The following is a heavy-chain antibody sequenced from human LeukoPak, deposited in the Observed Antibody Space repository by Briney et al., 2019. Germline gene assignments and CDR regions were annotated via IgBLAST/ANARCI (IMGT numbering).Heavy chain of an antibody. CDR1: GGSFSGYY. V-gene: IGHV4-34*01. CDR2: INHSGST. Sequence: SETLSLTCAVYGGSFSGYYWSWIRQPPGKGLEWIGEINHSGSTNYNPSLKSRVTVPVDTSKNQFSLKLSSVTAADTAVYYCARGRWFGELWAAFDIWGQGTMVTVSS. J-gene: IGHJ3*02. D-gene: IGHD3-10*01. CDR3: ARGRWFGELWAAFDI.